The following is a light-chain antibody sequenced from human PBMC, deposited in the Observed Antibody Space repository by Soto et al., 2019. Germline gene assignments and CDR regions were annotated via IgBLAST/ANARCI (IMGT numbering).Light chain of an antibody. V-gene: IGLV4-69*01. Sequence: QSVLTQSPSASASLGASVKLTCTLSSGHSSYAIAWHQQQPEKGPRYLMKLNSDGSHSKGDGIPDRFSGSSSGAERYLTISSLQSEDEADYYCQIWGTGIVFGGGTKVTVL. CDR3: QIWGTGIV. J-gene: IGLJ2*01. CDR2: LNSDGSH. CDR1: SGHSSYA.